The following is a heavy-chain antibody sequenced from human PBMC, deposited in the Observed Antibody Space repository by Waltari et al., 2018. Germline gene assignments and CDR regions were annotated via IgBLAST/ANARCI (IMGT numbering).Heavy chain of an antibody. D-gene: IGHD2-2*01. CDR1: GFRLSDYW. Sequence: EVRLVDSGGGLVQPGGSLRLSCAASGFRLSDYWMSWVRQGPGKGLEWVATINEDGSETYYVDSVKGRFTISRDNAKNSMYLQMNSLRAEDAAVYYSATSSSWRFDYWGQGTLVTVSS. V-gene: IGHV3-7*01. CDR3: ATSSSWRFDY. J-gene: IGHJ4*02. CDR2: INEDGSET.